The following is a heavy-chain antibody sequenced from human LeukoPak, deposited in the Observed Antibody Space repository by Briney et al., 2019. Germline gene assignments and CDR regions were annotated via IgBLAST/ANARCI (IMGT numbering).Heavy chain of an antibody. Sequence: GGSLRLSCAASGFTFSTYSMNWVRQAPGKGLEWVSFISSGSTYIYYADSVKGRFTIPRDNAKNSLYLQMNSLRAEDTAVYYCGRGLVPPDYWGQGTLVTVSS. CDR1: GFTFSTYS. D-gene: IGHD3-16*01. J-gene: IGHJ4*02. CDR3: GRGLVPPDY. V-gene: IGHV3-21*01. CDR2: ISSGSTYI.